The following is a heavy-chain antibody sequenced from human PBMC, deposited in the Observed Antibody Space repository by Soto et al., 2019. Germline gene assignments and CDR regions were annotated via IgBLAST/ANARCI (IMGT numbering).Heavy chain of an antibody. J-gene: IGHJ4*02. D-gene: IGHD6-19*01. CDR1: GGSGSSGRYY. CDR3: ARAGAVADPFDY. Sequence: QVQLQESGPGLVKPSETLSLTCTVSGGSGSSGRYYWSWIRQPPGKGLEWIGHIDYSGSTNYNPSLKSRVTISVDTSKNQFSLKLSSVTAADTAVYYCARAGAVADPFDYWGQGTLVTVSS. CDR2: IDYSGST. V-gene: IGHV4-61*01.